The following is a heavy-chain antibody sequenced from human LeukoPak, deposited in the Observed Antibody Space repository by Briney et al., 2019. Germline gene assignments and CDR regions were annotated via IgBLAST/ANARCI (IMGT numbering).Heavy chain of an antibody. CDR1: GFIFSDYA. V-gene: IGHV3-30*02. J-gene: IGHJ6*03. Sequence: PGGSLRLSCAASGFIFSDYAMHWVRQAPGKGLEWVAFIRYDGSNKYYADSVKGRFTISRDNSKNTLYLQMNSLRAEDTAVYYCAKPASGYYYYMDVWGKGTTVTVSS. CDR3: AKPASGYYYYMDV. CDR2: IRYDGSNK.